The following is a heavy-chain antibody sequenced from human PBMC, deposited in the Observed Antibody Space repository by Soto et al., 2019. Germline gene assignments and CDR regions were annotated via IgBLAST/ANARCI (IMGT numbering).Heavy chain of an antibody. Sequence: GGSLRLSCAASGFTFSSYAMTWVRQAPGKGLEWVSGISGSGATTSYADSVKGRFTVSRDNSKNTLYLQMNSLRVEDTAVYHCAKLRYFDWSAYNWFEYWGQGTLVTVSS. J-gene: IGHJ5*01. V-gene: IGHV3-23*01. D-gene: IGHD3-9*01. CDR3: AKLRYFDWSAYNWFEY. CDR1: GFTFSSYA. CDR2: ISGSGATT.